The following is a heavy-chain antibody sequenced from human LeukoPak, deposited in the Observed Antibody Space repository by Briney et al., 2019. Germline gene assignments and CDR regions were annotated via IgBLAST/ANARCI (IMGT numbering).Heavy chain of an antibody. CDR1: GYTFTRYT. CDR3: ARVRNKDVRVIDY. V-gene: IGHV7-4-1*02. CDR2: INTNTGNP. J-gene: IGHJ4*02. D-gene: IGHD5-24*01. Sequence: ASVKVSCKASGYTFTRYTMNWVRQAPGQGLEWMGWINTNTGNPTYAQDFTGRFVFSLDTSVSTAYLQISSLKAEDTAMYYCARVRNKDVRVIDYWGQGTLVTVSS.